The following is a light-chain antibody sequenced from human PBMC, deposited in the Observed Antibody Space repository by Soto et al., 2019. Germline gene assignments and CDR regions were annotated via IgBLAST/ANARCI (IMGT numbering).Light chain of an antibody. CDR3: LQDHNYPRT. V-gene: IGKV1-6*01. CDR1: QDIRHE. Sequence: AIQMTQSPSSLSASVGDRVTITCRASQDIRHELGWYQQKPGKAPKVLIYGASSLQSGDPSRFSGSGSGTDFTLTISSLQPEDFATYYCLQDHNYPRTFGQGTKVEIK. J-gene: IGKJ1*01. CDR2: GAS.